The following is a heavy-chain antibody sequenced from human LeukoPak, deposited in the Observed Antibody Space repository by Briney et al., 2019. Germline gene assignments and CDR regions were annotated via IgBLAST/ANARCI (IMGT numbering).Heavy chain of an antibody. Sequence: GGSLRLSCAASGFTFSSYSMNWVRQAPGKGLEWVSSISSSSSYIYYADSVKGRFTISRDNAKNSLYLQMNSLRAEDTVVYYCARDSRGVRGAPDYWGQGTLVTVSS. J-gene: IGHJ4*02. CDR2: ISSSSSYI. CDR3: ARDSRGVRGAPDY. V-gene: IGHV3-21*01. D-gene: IGHD3-10*01. CDR1: GFTFSSYS.